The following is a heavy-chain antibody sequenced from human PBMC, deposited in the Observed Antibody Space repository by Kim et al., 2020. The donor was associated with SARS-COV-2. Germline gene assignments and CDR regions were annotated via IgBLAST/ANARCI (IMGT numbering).Heavy chain of an antibody. J-gene: IGHJ4*02. CDR3: ARDRMITFGGVIAHMYYFDY. V-gene: IGHV3-33*01. CDR1: GFTFRSFD. Sequence: GGSLRFSCAASGFTFRSFDMHWVRQAPGKGLEWVALIWYDGSNKYYADSVKGRFTISRDNSKNTLYLQMNSLRAEDTAVYYCARDRMITFGGVIAHMYYFDYWGQGTLVTVSS. D-gene: IGHD3-16*02. CDR2: IWYDGSNK.